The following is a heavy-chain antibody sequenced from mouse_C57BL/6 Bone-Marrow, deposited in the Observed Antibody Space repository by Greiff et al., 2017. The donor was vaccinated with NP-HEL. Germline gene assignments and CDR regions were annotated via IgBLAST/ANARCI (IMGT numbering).Heavy chain of an antibody. V-gene: IGHV5-12*01. J-gene: IGHJ4*01. CDR3: ASDYSNYVSAAMDY. Sequence: EVQRVESGGGLVQPGGSLKLSCAASGFTFSDYYMYWVRQTPEKRLEWVAYISNGGGSTYYPDTVKGRFTISRDTAKNTLYLQMSRLKSEDTAMYYCASDYSNYVSAAMDYWGQGASVTVSS. CDR2: ISNGGGST. D-gene: IGHD2-5*01. CDR1: GFTFSDYY.